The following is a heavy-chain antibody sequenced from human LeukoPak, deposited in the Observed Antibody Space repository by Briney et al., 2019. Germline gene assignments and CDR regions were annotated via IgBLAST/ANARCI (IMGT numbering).Heavy chain of an antibody. CDR3: ARPHNYGDYGYYFDY. CDR2: IYYSGST. Sequence: SETLSLTCAVYGGSFSGYYWSWIRQPPGKGLEWIGSIYYSGSTYYNPSLKSRVTISVDTSKNQFSLKLSSVTAADTAVYYCARPHNYGDYGYYFDYWGQGTLVTVSS. V-gene: IGHV4-34*01. CDR1: GGSFSGYY. D-gene: IGHD4-17*01. J-gene: IGHJ4*02.